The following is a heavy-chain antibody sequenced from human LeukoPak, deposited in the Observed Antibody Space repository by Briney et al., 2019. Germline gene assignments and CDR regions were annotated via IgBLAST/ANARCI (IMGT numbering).Heavy chain of an antibody. V-gene: IGHV3-23*01. D-gene: IGHD2-15*01. J-gene: IGHJ6*02. CDR3: ANKDIVVVVAATPPYYYGMDV. CDR2: ISGSGGST. Sequence: GGSLRLSCAASGFTFSSYAMSWVRQAPGKGLEWVSAISGSGGSTYYADSVKGRFTISRDNSKNTLYPQMNSLRAEDTAVYYCANKDIVVVVAATPPYYYGMDVWGQGTTVTASS. CDR1: GFTFSSYA.